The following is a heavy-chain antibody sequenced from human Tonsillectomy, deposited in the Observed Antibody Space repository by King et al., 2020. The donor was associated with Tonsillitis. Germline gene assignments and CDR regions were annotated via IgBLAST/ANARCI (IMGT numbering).Heavy chain of an antibody. CDR3: TREGNYYDSSGYYYDYYYYYMDV. Sequence: VQLVESGGGLVQPGRSLRLSCTASGFTFGDYGMSWVRQAPGKGLEGVGFIRSKAYGGTTEYAASVKGRFTISRDDSKSIAYLQMNSLKTEDTAVYYCTREGNYYDSSGYYYDYYYYYMDVWGKGTTVTVSS. CDR2: IRSKAYGGTT. J-gene: IGHJ6*03. D-gene: IGHD3-22*01. V-gene: IGHV3-49*04. CDR1: GFTFGDYG.